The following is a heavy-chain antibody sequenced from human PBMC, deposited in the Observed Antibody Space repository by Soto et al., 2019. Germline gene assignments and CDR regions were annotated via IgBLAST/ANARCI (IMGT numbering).Heavy chain of an antibody. V-gene: IGHV6-1*01. D-gene: IGHD6-19*01. CDR2: TYYRSKWYN. Sequence: PSQTLSLTCAISGDSVSSNSAAWNWIRQSPSRDLEWLGRTYYRSKWYNDYAVSVKSRITINPYTSKNQFSLQLNSVTPEDTSVYYCSREGYSSGPIHIDYWGQGTLLTVSS. CDR1: GDSVSSNSAA. CDR3: SREGYSSGPIHIDY. J-gene: IGHJ4*02.